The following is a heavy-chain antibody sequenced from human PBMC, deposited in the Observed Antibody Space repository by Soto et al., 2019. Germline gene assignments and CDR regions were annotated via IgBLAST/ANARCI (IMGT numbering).Heavy chain of an antibody. J-gene: IGHJ4*02. D-gene: IGHD2-15*01. CDR2: ISPYNGDT. CDR3: ARTPRAQMIVLEAATRFDY. Sequence: ASVKVSCKASGYTFTTYGFNWVRQAPGQGLEWMGWISPYNGDTNYAQNFQGRVTLTTDTSTSTAYMELRSLTSDDTAVYYCARTPRAQMIVLEAATRFDYWGQGTLVTVSS. V-gene: IGHV1-18*04. CDR1: GYTFTTYG.